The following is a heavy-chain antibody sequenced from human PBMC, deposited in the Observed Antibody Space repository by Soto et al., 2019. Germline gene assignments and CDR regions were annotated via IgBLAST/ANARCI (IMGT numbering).Heavy chain of an antibody. CDR3: TTDRRITMAQFDY. CDR2: IKSETDGGTT. D-gene: IGHD3-10*01. CDR1: GFTFSNAL. V-gene: IGHV3-15*01. J-gene: IGHJ4*02. Sequence: PGGSLRLSCAASGFTFSNALMSWVRQAPGKGLEWVGRIKSETDGGTTDYAAPVKGRFTISRDDSKNTLYLQMNSLKTEDTAVYYCTTDRRITMAQFDYWGQGTLVTVSS.